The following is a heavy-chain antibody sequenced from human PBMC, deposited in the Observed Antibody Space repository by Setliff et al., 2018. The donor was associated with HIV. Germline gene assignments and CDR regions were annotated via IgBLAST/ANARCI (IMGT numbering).Heavy chain of an antibody. CDR2: IFYTGST. Sequence: SETLSLTCSVSGVSTSSSTYYWGWIRQPPGKGLEWIGYIFYTGSTYYNPSLKSRVTISVDTSKNHFSLRLSHVTAADTAVYYCARQGAVTDHSFDYWGQGALVTSPQ. CDR1: GVSTSSSTYY. V-gene: IGHV4-39*01. D-gene: IGHD6-19*01. J-gene: IGHJ4*02. CDR3: ARQGAVTDHSFDY.